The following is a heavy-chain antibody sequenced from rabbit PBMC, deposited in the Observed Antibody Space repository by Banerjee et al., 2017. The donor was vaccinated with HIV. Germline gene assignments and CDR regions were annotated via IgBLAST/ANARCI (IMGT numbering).Heavy chain of an antibody. V-gene: IGHV1S7*01. D-gene: IGHD6-1*01. CDR2: IYAGKGIT. Sequence: QQLEESGGGLVKPGGTLKLSCKATGFDFSSYGVSWVRQAPGKGLEWIGIIYAGKGITNYASWVNGRFTISLDKAQNTVFLQMTSLTAADTATYFCARVGYTYGDGGDGYSKWGLWGPGTLVTVS. J-gene: IGHJ4*01. CDR3: ARVGYTYGDGGDGYSKWGL. CDR1: GFDFSSYG.